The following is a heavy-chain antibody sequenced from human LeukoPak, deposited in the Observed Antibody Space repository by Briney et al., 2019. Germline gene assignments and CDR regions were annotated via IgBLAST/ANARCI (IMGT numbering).Heavy chain of an antibody. CDR1: GFSFSSYA. V-gene: IGHV3-23*01. J-gene: IGHJ3*02. CDR3: ARHLVTTAMLTALDI. D-gene: IGHD2-2*01. Sequence: QSGGSLRLSCAASGFSFSSYAMSLLRQAPGKGLEWVSGISGSGGSTYYADSVKGRFTISRDNSKNTLYLQMNSLRAEYEAVYYKARHLVTTAMLTALDIWGQGTMITVSS. CDR2: ISGSGGST.